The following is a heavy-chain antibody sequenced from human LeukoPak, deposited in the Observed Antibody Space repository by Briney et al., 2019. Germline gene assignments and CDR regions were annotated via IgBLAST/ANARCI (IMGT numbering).Heavy chain of an antibody. CDR3: ARDPYFDWLLDGDFDY. J-gene: IGHJ4*02. D-gene: IGHD3-9*01. CDR1: GFTFTSYY. V-gene: IGHV3-74*01. CDR2: ISGDGSDT. Sequence: GGSLRLSCAASGFTFTSYYMHWVRQAPGKGLVWVSRISGDGSDTIYADSVKGRFTISRDNAKNSLYLQMNSLRAEDTAVYYCARDPYFDWLLDGDFDYWGQGTLVTVSS.